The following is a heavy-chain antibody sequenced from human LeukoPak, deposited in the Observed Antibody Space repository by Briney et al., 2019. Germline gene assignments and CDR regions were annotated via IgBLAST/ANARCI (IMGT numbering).Heavy chain of an antibody. J-gene: IGHJ4*02. CDR3: ARQYCSSTSCYVYFDY. CDR2: IYPGDSDT. CDR1: GYSFTIYW. Sequence: GESLKISCKGSGYSFTIYWIGWVRQMPGKGLEWMGIIYPGDSDTRYSPSFQGQVTISADKSISTAYLQWSSLKASDTAMYYCARQYCSSTSCYVYFDYWGQGTLVTVSS. V-gene: IGHV5-51*01. D-gene: IGHD2-2*01.